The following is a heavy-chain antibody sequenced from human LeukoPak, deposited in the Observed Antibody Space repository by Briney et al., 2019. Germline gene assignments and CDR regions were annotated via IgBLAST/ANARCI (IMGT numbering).Heavy chain of an antibody. CDR1: GFTFSSYA. CDR3: ARKDCGGNPKGVSDAFDI. D-gene: IGHD4-23*01. Sequence: PGRSLRLSCAVSGFTFSSYAMHWVRQAASQGRGWGGVISYAGSNKYYADTVKSRFTISRDNSKNTLYLQMNSLRAEDTAVYYCARKDCGGNPKGVSDAFDIWGQGTMVTVSS. V-gene: IGHV3-30*01. J-gene: IGHJ3*02. CDR2: ISYAGSNK.